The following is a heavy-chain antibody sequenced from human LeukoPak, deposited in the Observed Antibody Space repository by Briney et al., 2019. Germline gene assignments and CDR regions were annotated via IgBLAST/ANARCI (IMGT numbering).Heavy chain of an antibody. CDR3: ARVTTAAGQINWFDP. Sequence: PSETLSLTCTVSGGSISSYYWSWIRQPPGKGLEWIGYIYYSGSTNYNPSLKSRVTISVDTSKNQFSLKLSSVTAADTAVYYCARVTTAAGQINWFDPWGQGTLVTVSS. V-gene: IGHV4-59*08. J-gene: IGHJ5*02. CDR1: GGSISSYY. CDR2: IYYSGST. D-gene: IGHD6-13*01.